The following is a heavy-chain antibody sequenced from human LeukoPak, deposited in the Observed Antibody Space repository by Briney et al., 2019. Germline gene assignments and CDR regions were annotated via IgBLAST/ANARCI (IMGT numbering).Heavy chain of an antibody. V-gene: IGHV3-21*01. CDR1: GFTFSSYS. Sequence: AGGSLRLSCAASGFTFSSYSMNWVRQAPGKGLEWVSSISSSSSYIYYADSVKGRFTISRDNAKNSLYLQMNSLRAEDTAVYYCARDRSTTYYYGSGSYLDAFDIWGQGTMVTVSS. CDR3: ARDRSTTYYYGSGSYLDAFDI. D-gene: IGHD3-10*01. J-gene: IGHJ3*02. CDR2: ISSSSSYI.